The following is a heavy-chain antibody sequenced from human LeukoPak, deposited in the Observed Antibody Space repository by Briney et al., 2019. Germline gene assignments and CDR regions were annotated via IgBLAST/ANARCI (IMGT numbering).Heavy chain of an antibody. Sequence: ASVKVSCKASGYTFTSYDIDWVRQAPGQGLEWMGRIIPILGIANYAQKFQGRVTITADKSTSTAYMELSSLRSEDTAVYYCARRPRYGSGGFDYWGQGTLVTVSS. CDR2: IIPILGIA. CDR1: GYTFTSYD. D-gene: IGHD3-10*01. V-gene: IGHV1-69*04. CDR3: ARRPRYGSGGFDY. J-gene: IGHJ4*02.